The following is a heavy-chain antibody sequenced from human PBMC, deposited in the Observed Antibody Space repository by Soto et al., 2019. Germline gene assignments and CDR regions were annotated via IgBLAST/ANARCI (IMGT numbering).Heavy chain of an antibody. J-gene: IGHJ4*02. D-gene: IGHD2-2*01. Sequence: EVQLVESGGGLVQPGGSLRLSCAASGFTVSSNYMSWVRQAPGKGLEWVSVIYSGGRTYYADSVKGRFTISRDNSKSRRYLKMNSLRAEDTAVYYCAGDSRGFDYWGQGTLVTVSS. CDR1: GFTVSSNY. V-gene: IGHV3-66*01. CDR3: AGDSRGFDY. CDR2: IYSGGRT.